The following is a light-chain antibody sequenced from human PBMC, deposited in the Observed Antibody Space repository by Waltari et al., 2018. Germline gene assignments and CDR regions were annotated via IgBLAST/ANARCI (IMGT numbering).Light chain of an antibody. J-gene: IGLJ2*01. Sequence: SYVLTQPPSVSVAPGETATVTCEGNNIADKTVHWYQQRPDQAPVLVVYNDHARSSGIPPRFSCSNSGNTATLTITRVEAGDEADYYCQVWDGDNDQVIFGGGTKLTVL. CDR2: NDH. CDR1: NIADKT. CDR3: QVWDGDNDQVI. V-gene: IGLV3-21*02.